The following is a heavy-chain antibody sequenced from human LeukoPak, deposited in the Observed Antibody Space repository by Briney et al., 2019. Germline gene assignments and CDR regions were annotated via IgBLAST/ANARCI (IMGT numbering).Heavy chain of an antibody. CDR1: GYSISSDYY. Sequence: PSETLSLTCAVSGYSISSDYYWGWIRQPPGKGLEWIGSIYHSGRTYYNPSLKSRVTISVDTSKNQFSLKLSSVTAADTAVYYCARFMGAATTSHIDYWGQGTLVTVSS. CDR2: IYHSGRT. J-gene: IGHJ4*02. D-gene: IGHD1-26*01. CDR3: ARFMGAATTSHIDY. V-gene: IGHV4-38-2*01.